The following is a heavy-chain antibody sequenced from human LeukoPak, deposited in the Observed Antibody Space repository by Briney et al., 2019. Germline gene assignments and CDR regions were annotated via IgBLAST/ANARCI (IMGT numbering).Heavy chain of an antibody. CDR3: AREGSDYDQDF. CDR2: ISSGSGYI. D-gene: IGHD4-17*01. Sequence: PGGSLRLSCAASGFTFSSYIMNWVRQAPGKGLEWVSSISSGSGYIYYADSVKGRFTISRDNAKNSLYLQMSGLRAEDTAVYYCAREGSDYDQDFWGQGTLVTVSS. CDR1: GFTFSSYI. J-gene: IGHJ4*02. V-gene: IGHV3-21*01.